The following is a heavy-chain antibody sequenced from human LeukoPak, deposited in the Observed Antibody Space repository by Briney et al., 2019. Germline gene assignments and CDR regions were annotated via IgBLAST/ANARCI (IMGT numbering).Heavy chain of an antibody. V-gene: IGHV3-48*04. Sequence: QPGGSLRLSCAASGFTFSSYSMNWVRQAPGKGLEWVSYISSSSSTIYYADSVKGRFTISRDNAKNSLYLQMNSLRAEDTAVYYCARETKKLLLTGRWFDPWGQGTLVTVSS. CDR3: ARETKKLLLTGRWFDP. D-gene: IGHD2-15*01. J-gene: IGHJ5*02. CDR1: GFTFSSYS. CDR2: ISSSSSTI.